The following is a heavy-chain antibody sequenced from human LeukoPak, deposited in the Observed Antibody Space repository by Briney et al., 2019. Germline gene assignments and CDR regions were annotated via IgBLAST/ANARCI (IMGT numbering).Heavy chain of an antibody. D-gene: IGHD3-10*02. J-gene: IGHJ6*03. V-gene: IGHV3-48*03. CDR1: GFTFSGYE. Sequence: GGSLRLSCSASGFTFSGYEMNWVRQAPGKGLEWISYITGSGDTIYYADSVKGRFTISRDNSKNTLYLQMNSLSAEDTAFYYCAKEELRRITMWGYMDVWGKGTTVTISS. CDR3: AKEELRRITMWGYMDV. CDR2: ITGSGDTI.